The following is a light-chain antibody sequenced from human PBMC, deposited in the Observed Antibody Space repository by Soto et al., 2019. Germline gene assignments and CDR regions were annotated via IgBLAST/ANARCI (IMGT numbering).Light chain of an antibody. J-gene: IGKJ1*01. CDR2: GTS. CDR3: QQYASSPRT. Sequence: EIVLTQSPGTLSLSPGERATLSCRASQSVNINYLAWYQQKPGQSPRLLMYGTSTRATSIPDGFSGSGSGTDFTLTISRLEPEDFAVYYCQQYASSPRTFGQGTKVEV. CDR1: QSVNINY. V-gene: IGKV3-20*01.